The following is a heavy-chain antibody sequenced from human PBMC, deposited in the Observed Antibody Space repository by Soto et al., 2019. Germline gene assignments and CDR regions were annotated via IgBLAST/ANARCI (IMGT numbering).Heavy chain of an antibody. V-gene: IGHV3-30*18. CDR3: AKGRPLDY. CDR1: GFTFSYYS. J-gene: IGHJ4*02. D-gene: IGHD1-1*01. CDR2: ISYDGSNK. Sequence: GGSLRLSCAASGFTFSYYSMHWVRQAPGKGLEWVAVISYDGSNKYYADSVKGRFIISRDNSKNRLYLQMNSLRAEDTAVYYCAKGRPLDYWGQGTLVTVSS.